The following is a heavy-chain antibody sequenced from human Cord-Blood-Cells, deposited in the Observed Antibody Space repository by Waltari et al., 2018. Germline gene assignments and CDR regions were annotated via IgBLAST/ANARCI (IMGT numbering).Heavy chain of an antibody. D-gene: IGHD3-3*01. J-gene: IGHJ4*02. CDR1: GYTFTSYD. CDR3: ARGSESYDFWSGYYFDY. CDR2: MNPNSGNT. V-gene: IGHV1-8*03. Sequence: QVQLVQSGAEVKKPGASVKVSCKASGYTFTSYDINWVRQATGQGLEWMGWMNPNSGNTGYAQKFQGRVTITRNTSISTAYIELSSLRSEDTAVYYCARGSESYDFWSGYYFDYWGQGTLVTVSS.